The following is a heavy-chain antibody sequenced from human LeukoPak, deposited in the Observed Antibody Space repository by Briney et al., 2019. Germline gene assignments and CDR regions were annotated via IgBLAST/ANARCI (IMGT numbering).Heavy chain of an antibody. CDR2: TFYRSKWYN. CDR1: GDSVSRHDLT. J-gene: IGHJ4*02. V-gene: IGHV6-1*01. CDR3: VRSYDWVFDY. Sequence: SQTLSLTCAISGDSVSRHDLTLDWVRQSPSRGLEWLGRTFYRSKWYNDYAVSVKSRITVSPDTSKNQFSLHLNSVTPEDTAVYYCVRSYDWVFDYWGQGTRVTVSS. D-gene: IGHD1-1*01.